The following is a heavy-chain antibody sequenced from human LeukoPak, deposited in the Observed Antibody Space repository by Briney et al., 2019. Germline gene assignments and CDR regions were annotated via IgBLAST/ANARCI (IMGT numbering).Heavy chain of an antibody. CDR3: ARGQEYSYGQFDY. CDR1: GFTFSSYS. V-gene: IGHV3-21*01. CDR2: ISSSSSYI. D-gene: IGHD5-18*01. J-gene: IGHJ4*02. Sequence: KSGGSLRLSCAASGFTFSSYSMNWVRQAPGKGLEWVSSISSSSSYIYYADSVKGRFTISRDNAKNSLYLQMNSLRAEDTAVYYCARGQEYSYGQFDYWGQGTLVTVSS.